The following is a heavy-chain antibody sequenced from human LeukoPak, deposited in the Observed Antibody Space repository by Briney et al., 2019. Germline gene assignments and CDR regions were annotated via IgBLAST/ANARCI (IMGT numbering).Heavy chain of an antibody. CDR1: GGSISSGSYY. D-gene: IGHD6-19*01. Sequence: SETLSLTCTVSGGSISSGSYYWSWIRQPPGKGLEWIGYIYYSGSTNYNPSLKSRVTISVDTSKNQFSLKLSSVTAADTAVYYCARVGSGWYIYYYYYMDVWGKGTTVTVSS. V-gene: IGHV4-61*01. J-gene: IGHJ6*03. CDR2: IYYSGST. CDR3: ARVGSGWYIYYYYYMDV.